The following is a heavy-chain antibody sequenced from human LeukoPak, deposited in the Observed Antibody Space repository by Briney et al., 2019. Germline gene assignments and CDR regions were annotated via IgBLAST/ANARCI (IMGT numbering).Heavy chain of an antibody. Sequence: PGRSLRLSCAASGFTFSNYWMSWVRQAPGKGLEWVANINHDGSEKYYVDSVKGRFTISRDNAMNSLYMQMNSLRAEDTAVYYCARVSRWGLNHNPHYWGQGTLVTVSS. CDR1: GFTFSNYW. V-gene: IGHV3-7*03. J-gene: IGHJ4*02. CDR3: ARVSRWGLNHNPHY. CDR2: INHDGSEK. D-gene: IGHD7-27*01.